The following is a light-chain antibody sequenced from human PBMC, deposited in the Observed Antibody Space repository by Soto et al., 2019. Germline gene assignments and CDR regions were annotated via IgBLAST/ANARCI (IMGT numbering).Light chain of an antibody. V-gene: IGKV1-9*01. CDR1: QGIRNY. CDR2: LAS. CDR3: QYLNSFPLT. Sequence: IQLTQSPSSLSASVGDRVTITCRASQGIRNYLAWYQQKPGKAPQLLNYLASTLQGGVPSRFSGSGSGTDFSLTISSLQPEDVATYYCQYLNSFPLTFGGGTKVDIK. J-gene: IGKJ4*01.